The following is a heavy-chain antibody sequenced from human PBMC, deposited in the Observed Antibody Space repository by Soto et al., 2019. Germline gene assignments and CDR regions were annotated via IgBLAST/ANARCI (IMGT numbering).Heavy chain of an antibody. J-gene: IGHJ3*02. Sequence: GVPAELFSKVSGYGLDALSRYWAQQATGKGLEWRGGFDREGGEIIYAQELGGRVTMTEHTSTDPAYMELSSLRSENTAVYYCATAARLTMIQRDFDIWGQGPMVTVSS. CDR3: ATAARLTMIQRDFDI. CDR1: GYGLDALS. CDR2: FDREGGEI. D-gene: IGHD3-22*01. V-gene: IGHV1-24*01.